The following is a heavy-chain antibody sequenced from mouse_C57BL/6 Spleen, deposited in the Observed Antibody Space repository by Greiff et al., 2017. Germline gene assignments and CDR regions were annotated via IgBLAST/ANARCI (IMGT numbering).Heavy chain of an antibody. CDR1: GYAFSSSW. V-gene: IGHV1-82*01. CDR3: ARSAPVEGAMDY. J-gene: IGHJ4*01. Sequence: VQLQQSGPELVKPGASVKISCKASGYAFSSSWMNWVKQRPGKGLEWIGRIYPGDGDTTYNGKFKGKATLTADKSSSTAYMQLSSLTSEDSAVYFCARSAPVEGAMDYWGQGTSVTVSS. CDR2: IYPGDGDT. D-gene: IGHD1-1*01.